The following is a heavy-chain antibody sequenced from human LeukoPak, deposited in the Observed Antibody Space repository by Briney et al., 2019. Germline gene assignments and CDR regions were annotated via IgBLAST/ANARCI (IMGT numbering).Heavy chain of an antibody. CDR1: GFTFDDYA. Sequence: TGGSLRLSCAASGFTFDDYAMHWVRQAPGKGLEWVSGISWNSGSIGYADSVKGRFTISRDNAKNSLYLQMNSLRAEDTALYYCAKDSSGQWELLGNFDYWGQGTLVTVSS. J-gene: IGHJ4*02. CDR2: ISWNSGSI. CDR3: AKDSSGQWELLGNFDY. V-gene: IGHV3-9*01. D-gene: IGHD1-26*01.